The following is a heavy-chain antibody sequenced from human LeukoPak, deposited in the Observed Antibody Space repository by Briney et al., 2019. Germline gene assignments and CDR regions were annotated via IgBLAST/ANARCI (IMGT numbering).Heavy chain of an antibody. CDR1: EFSVGSNY. CDR3: AKGRAAVPFSFFDY. D-gene: IGHD6-13*01. V-gene: IGHV3-23*01. Sequence: GGSLRLSCAASEFSVGSNYMTWVRQAPGKGLEWVSAISGSGGTTYYADSVKGRFTIFRDNSKNTLYVQMNSLRAEDTAFYYCAKGRAAVPFSFFDYWGLGTLVTVSS. CDR2: ISGSGGTT. J-gene: IGHJ4*02.